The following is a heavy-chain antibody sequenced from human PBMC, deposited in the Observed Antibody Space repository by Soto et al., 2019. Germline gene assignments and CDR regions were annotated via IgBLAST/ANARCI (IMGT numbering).Heavy chain of an antibody. V-gene: IGHV3-33*01. J-gene: IGHJ3*02. CDR2: IWNDGSNK. Sequence: QEQLVESGGGVVQPGRSLTLSCVASGFTFSSDAMHWVRRAPGKGLEWVAFIWNDGSNKYYADSVKGRFTISRDNSDNTLYLQMNSLRAEDTAVYFCARDPGGSGYAFHTWGQGTMVTVSP. D-gene: IGHD3-10*01. CDR3: ARDPGGSGYAFHT. CDR1: GFTFSSDA.